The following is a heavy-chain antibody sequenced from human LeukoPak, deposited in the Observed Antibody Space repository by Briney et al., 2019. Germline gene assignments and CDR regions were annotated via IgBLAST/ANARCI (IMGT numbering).Heavy chain of an antibody. CDR1: GFTFSSYG. CDR3: AKEGRPIAAAIYNWFDP. Sequence: GRSLRLSCAPSGFTFSSYGMHWVRQAPGKGLEWVAVISYDGSNKYYADSVKGRFTISRDNSKNTLCLQMNSLRAEDTAVYYCAKEGRPIAAAIYNWFDPWGQGTLVTVSS. V-gene: IGHV3-30*18. J-gene: IGHJ5*02. D-gene: IGHD6-13*01. CDR2: ISYDGSNK.